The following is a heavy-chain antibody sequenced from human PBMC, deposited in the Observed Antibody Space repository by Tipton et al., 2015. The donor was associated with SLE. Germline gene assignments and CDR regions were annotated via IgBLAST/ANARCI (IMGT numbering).Heavy chain of an antibody. J-gene: IGHJ2*01. D-gene: IGHD7-27*01. V-gene: IGHV4-30-4*01. CDR3: ARVFKLGVYFDL. CDR1: GGSISSGDYY. CDR2: IYYSGST. Sequence: TLSLTCTVSGGSISSGDYYWSWIRQPPGKGLEWIGYIYYSGSTYYNPSLKSRVTISVDTSKNQFSLKLSSVTAEDTAVYYCARVFKLGVYFDLWGRGTLVTVSS.